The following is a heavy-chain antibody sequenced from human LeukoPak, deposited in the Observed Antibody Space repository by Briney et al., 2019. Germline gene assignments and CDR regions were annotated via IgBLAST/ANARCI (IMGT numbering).Heavy chain of an antibody. CDR1: GGSVSSGSYY. D-gene: IGHD3-22*01. J-gene: IGHJ4*02. CDR2: INHSGST. V-gene: IGHV4-61*01. Sequence: SETLSLTCTVSGGSVSSGSYYWSWIRQPPGKGLEWIGEINHSGSTNYNPSLKSRVTISVDTSKNQFSLKLSSVTAADTAVYYCAIDHRYYYDSSGYSFDYWGQGTLVTVSS. CDR3: AIDHRYYYDSSGYSFDY.